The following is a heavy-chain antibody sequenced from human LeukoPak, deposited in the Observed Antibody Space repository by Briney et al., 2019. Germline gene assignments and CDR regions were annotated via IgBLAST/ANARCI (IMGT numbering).Heavy chain of an antibody. J-gene: IGHJ4*02. CDR3: ARLNYYDSSGYYQTPGNFDY. CDR1: GYSFTSYW. V-gene: IGHV5-51*01. Sequence: GESLKISCKGSGYSFTSYWIGWVRQMPGKGLEWMGIIYPGDSDTRYSPSFQGQVTISADKSISTAYLQWSSLKASDTAMYYCARLNYYDSSGYYQTPGNFDYWGQGTLVTVSS. D-gene: IGHD3-22*01. CDR2: IYPGDSDT.